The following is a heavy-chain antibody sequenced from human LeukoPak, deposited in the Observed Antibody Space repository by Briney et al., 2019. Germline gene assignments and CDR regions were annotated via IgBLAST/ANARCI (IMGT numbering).Heavy chain of an antibody. CDR1: GGSISSYY. CDR2: IYYSGST. D-gene: IGHD6-19*01. Sequence: PSETLSLTCTVSGGSISSYYWSWIRQPPGKGLEWIGYIYYSGSTNYNSSLKSRVTISVDTSKNQFFLKLSSVTAADTAVYYCARDQEQWLAPSGFDPWGQGTLVTVSS. J-gene: IGHJ5*02. CDR3: ARDQEQWLAPSGFDP. V-gene: IGHV4-59*01.